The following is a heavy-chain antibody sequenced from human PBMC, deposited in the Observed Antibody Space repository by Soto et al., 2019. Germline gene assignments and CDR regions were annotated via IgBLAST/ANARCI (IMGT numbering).Heavy chain of an antibody. CDR1: GGSISSGGYY. D-gene: IGHD3-22*01. V-gene: IGHV4-31*03. Sequence: QVQLQESGPGLVDPSQTLSLTCTVSGGSISSGGYYWSWIRQHPGKGLEWIGYIYYGGSTYYNPSLKSRVTISVDTYKNQFSLKLSSVTAADTAVYYCARDSSGYYHDDWGQGTLVTVSS. CDR2: IYYGGST. CDR3: ARDSSGYYHDD. J-gene: IGHJ4*02.